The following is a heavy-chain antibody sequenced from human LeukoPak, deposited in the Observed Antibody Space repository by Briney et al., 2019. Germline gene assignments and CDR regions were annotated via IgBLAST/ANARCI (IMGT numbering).Heavy chain of an antibody. Sequence: PSETLSLTCTVSGGSISSYYWSWIRQPPGKGLEWIGYIYYSGSTNYNPSLKSRVTISVDTSKNQFSLKLSSVTAADTAVYYCARAYYDYVWGSYQSYYGMDVWGQGTTVTVSS. CDR2: IYYSGST. CDR3: ARAYYDYVWGSYQSYYGMDV. V-gene: IGHV4-59*01. D-gene: IGHD3-16*02. J-gene: IGHJ6*02. CDR1: GGSISSYY.